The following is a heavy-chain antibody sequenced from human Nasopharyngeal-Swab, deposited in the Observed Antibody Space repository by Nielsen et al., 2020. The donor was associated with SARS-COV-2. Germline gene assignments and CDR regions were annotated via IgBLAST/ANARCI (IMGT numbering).Heavy chain of an antibody. Sequence: SETLSLTCTVSGGSISSYYWNWIRQPSGKGLEWIGYIYYSGSTNYNPSLKSRVTISVDTSKNQFSLKLRFVTAADTAVYYCARLEFEATIASWGQGTLVTVSS. V-gene: IGHV4-59*08. D-gene: IGHD5-24*01. CDR2: IYYSGST. CDR3: ARLEFEATIAS. CDR1: GGSISSYY. J-gene: IGHJ4*02.